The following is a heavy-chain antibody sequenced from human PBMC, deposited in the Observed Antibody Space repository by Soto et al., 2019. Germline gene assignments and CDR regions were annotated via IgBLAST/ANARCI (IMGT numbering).Heavy chain of an antibody. J-gene: IGHJ6*02. CDR2: LWYDGSNK. CDR1: GFTFSSYA. V-gene: IGHV3-33*01. Sequence: LRLSCAASGFTFSSYAMHWVRQAPGKGLEWVAGLWYDGSNKYYADPVKGRFTISRDNSKNTLYLQMDSLRAEDTAVYYCARSVVPAAIRQYYGMDVWGQGTTVTVSS. CDR3: ARSVVPAAIRQYYGMDV. D-gene: IGHD2-2*02.